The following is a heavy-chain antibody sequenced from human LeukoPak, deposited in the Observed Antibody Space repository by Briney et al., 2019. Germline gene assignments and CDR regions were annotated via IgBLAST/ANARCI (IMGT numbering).Heavy chain of an antibody. Sequence: KPSETLSLTCTVSGGSISSSTYYWAWIRQSPGKGLEWIGSITYSGSTYYNPSLESRVTISVDTSKNQFSLRLISVTAVDTAVYYCARQGVGATDCWGQGTLVTASS. CDR2: ITYSGST. J-gene: IGHJ4*02. CDR3: ARQGVGATDC. D-gene: IGHD1-26*01. CDR1: GGSISSSTYY. V-gene: IGHV4-39*01.